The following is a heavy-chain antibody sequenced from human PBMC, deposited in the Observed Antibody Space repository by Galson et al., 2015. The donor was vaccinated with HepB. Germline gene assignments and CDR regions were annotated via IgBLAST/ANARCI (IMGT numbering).Heavy chain of an antibody. D-gene: IGHD3-10*01. Sequence: LRLSCAASGFIFSTYWMNWVRQAPGKGLEWVANIKEDGSEKNYVDSVKGRFTISRDNAKNSLYLQMNGLRAEDTPVYYCARVKRGEWYSYYYYGMDVWGQGTTVTVSS. V-gene: IGHV3-7*05. CDR2: IKEDGSEK. J-gene: IGHJ6*02. CDR3: ARVKRGEWYSYYYYGMDV. CDR1: GFIFSTYW.